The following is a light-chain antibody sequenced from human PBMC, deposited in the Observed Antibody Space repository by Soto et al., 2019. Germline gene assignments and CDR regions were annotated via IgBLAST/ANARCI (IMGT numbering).Light chain of an antibody. CDR2: GAS. CDR3: QDRGNWPIFT. CDR1: QSVSSSY. Sequence: EIVLTQSPGTLSLSPGERATLSCRASQSVSSSYLAWYQQKPGQAPRLLIYGASSRATGIPDRFTGSGSGTDFTLIISRLEPEDSAVYYCQDRGNWPIFTLGGGTKVDIK. V-gene: IGKV3D-20*02. J-gene: IGKJ4*01.